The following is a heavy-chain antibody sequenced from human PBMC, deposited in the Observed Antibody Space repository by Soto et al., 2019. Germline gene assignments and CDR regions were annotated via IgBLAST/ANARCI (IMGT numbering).Heavy chain of an antibody. CDR3: ARGAALAGKDYFDY. V-gene: IGHV6-1*01. D-gene: IGHD6-19*01. Sequence: SQTLSLTCAISGDSVSSNSDAWNWIRQSPSRGLEWLGRTYYRSKWYNDYAVSVKSRITINPDTSKNQFSLQLNSVTPEDTAVDYCARGAALAGKDYFDYWGHGTLVTVSS. CDR1: GDSVSSNSDA. J-gene: IGHJ4*01. CDR2: TYYRSKWYN.